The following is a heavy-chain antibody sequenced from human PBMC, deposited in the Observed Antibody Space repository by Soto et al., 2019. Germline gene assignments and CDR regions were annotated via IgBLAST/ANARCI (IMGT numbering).Heavy chain of an antibody. CDR3: AREYSFDSGGYYYYFHY. J-gene: IGHJ4*02. CDR2: IKQDGSEK. D-gene: IGHD3-22*01. CDR1: GFAFSTYW. Sequence: PGGSLRLSCAASGFAFSTYWMSWVRQAPGKGLEWVANIKQDGSEKYYVDSVKGRFTISRDNAKSSLYLQMNSLRAEDTAVYYCAREYSFDSGGYYYYFHYWGQGTLVNV. V-gene: IGHV3-7*03.